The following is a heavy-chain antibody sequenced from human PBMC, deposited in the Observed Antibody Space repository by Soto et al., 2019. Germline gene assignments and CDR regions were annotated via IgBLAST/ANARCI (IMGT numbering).Heavy chain of an antibody. Sequence: QVQLVESGGGFVQPGSSLSLSCEASGFTFSMYGMHWVRQAPGKGLEWVGVIYSDGSHQYYGDSVKGRFTISRDNSNKMVYLQMTGLRLDDSALYYCARDRRVIPDADMDYWGQGVLVTVSS. D-gene: IGHD2-21*01. CDR1: GFTFSMYG. CDR3: ARDRRVIPDADMDY. J-gene: IGHJ4*02. V-gene: IGHV3-30*03. CDR2: IYSDGSHQ.